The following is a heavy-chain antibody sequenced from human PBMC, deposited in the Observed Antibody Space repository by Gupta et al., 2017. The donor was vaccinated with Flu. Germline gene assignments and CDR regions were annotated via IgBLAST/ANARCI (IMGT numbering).Heavy chain of an antibody. CDR2: INHSGST. CDR1: GGSFSGYY. V-gene: IGHV4-34*01. CDR3: ARVRYYDILTGYYKPNPKPHYFDY. Sequence: QVQLQQWGAGLLKPSETLSLTCAVYGGSFSGYYWSWIRQPPGKGLEWIGEINHSGSTNYNPSLKSRVTISVDTSKNQFSLKLSSVTAADTAVYYCARVRYYDILTGYYKPNPKPHYFDYWGQGTLVTVSS. D-gene: IGHD3-9*01. J-gene: IGHJ4*02.